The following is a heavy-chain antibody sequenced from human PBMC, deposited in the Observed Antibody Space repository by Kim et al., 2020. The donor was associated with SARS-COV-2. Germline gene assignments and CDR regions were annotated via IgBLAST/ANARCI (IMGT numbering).Heavy chain of an antibody. CDR3: ARPFQRSRDAFDI. V-gene: IGHV4-59*08. J-gene: IGHJ3*02. Sequence: SETLSLTCTVSGGSISSYYWSWIRQPPGKGLEWIGYIYYSGSTNYNPSLKSRVTISVDTSKNQFSLKLSSVTAADTAVYYCARPFQRSRDAFDIWGQGTMVTVSS. CDR2: IYYSGST. D-gene: IGHD2-15*01. CDR1: GGSISSYY.